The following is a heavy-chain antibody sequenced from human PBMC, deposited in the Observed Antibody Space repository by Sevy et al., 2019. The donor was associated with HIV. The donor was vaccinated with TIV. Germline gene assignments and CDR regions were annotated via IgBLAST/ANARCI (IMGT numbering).Heavy chain of an antibody. CDR3: AKAIPAAAGTGAFDV. CDR2: IRNSNT. CDR1: GFTFSSFH. V-gene: IGHV3-23*01. J-gene: IGHJ3*01. Sequence: GGSLRLSCAASGFTFSSFHMTWVRQAPGKGLEWVSTIRNSNTFYADSVKGRFTISIDNSKNTRGLQMNILRAEDTAIYYCAKAIPAAAGTGAFDVWGQGTMVTVSS. D-gene: IGHD6-13*01.